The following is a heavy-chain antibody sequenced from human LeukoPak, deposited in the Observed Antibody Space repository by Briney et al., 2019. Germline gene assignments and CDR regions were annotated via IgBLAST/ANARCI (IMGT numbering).Heavy chain of an antibody. V-gene: IGHV3-53*05. CDR1: GFNVNSNH. CDR2: LYGGGTT. J-gene: IGHJ4*02. CDR3: AKDKFPSYSSAWYFFDY. D-gene: IGHD6-19*01. Sequence: GGSLRLSCAASGFNVNSNHMSWVRQAPGKGLEWVSVLYGGGTTYYADSVKGRFTISRDNSKNSLYLQMNSLRTEDTAFYYCAKDKFPSYSSAWYFFDYWGQGTLVTVSS.